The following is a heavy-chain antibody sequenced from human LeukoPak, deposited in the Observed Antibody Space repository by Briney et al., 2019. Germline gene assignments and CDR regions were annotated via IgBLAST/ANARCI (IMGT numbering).Heavy chain of an antibody. CDR1: GFSFNRRG. CDR3: AKGLWLGLGDSSYYYMDF. V-gene: IGHV3-33*06. Sequence: PGGSLRLSCAASGFSFNRRGMHWVRQAPGKGLEWVAIIWPDGNEKYYADSVKGRFTISRDNSKNTLYLQMSSLRAEDTAVYYCAKGLWLGLGDSSYYYMDFWGKGTTVTVSS. J-gene: IGHJ6*03. CDR2: IWPDGNEK. D-gene: IGHD3-16*01.